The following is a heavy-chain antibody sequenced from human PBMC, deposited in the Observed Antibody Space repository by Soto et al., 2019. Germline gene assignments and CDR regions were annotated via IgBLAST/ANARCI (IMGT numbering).Heavy chain of an antibody. CDR2: INAGNGNT. CDR3: ARDRGDLDDAFDI. CDR1: GYSFTSYA. J-gene: IGHJ3*02. Sequence: ASVKLSCKASGYSFTSYAMHWVRQAPGQRLEWMGWINAGNGNTKYSQKFQGRVTITRDTSASTAYMELSSLRSEDTAVYYCARDRGDLDDAFDIWGQGTMVTVSS. V-gene: IGHV1-3*01. D-gene: IGHD4-17*01.